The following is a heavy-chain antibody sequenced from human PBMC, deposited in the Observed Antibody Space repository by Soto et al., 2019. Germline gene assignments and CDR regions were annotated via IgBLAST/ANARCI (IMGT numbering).Heavy chain of an antibody. CDR1: GFTFSSYA. Sequence: GGSLRLSCAASGFTFSSYAMSWVRQAPGKGLEWVSAISGSGGSTYYADSVKGRFTIYRDNSKNTLYLQMNSLRAEDTAVYYCAKGIQLWYYFDYWGQGTLVTVSS. D-gene: IGHD5-18*01. CDR2: ISGSGGST. CDR3: AKGIQLWYYFDY. V-gene: IGHV3-23*01. J-gene: IGHJ4*02.